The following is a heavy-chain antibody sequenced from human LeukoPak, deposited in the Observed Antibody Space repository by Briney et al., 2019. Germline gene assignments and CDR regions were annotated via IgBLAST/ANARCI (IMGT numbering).Heavy chain of an antibody. CDR3: ARDGATLTGYYKPVGNWFDP. J-gene: IGHJ5*02. D-gene: IGHD3-9*01. V-gene: IGHV1-69*05. CDR2: IIPIFGTA. Sequence: SVKVSCKASGGTFSSYAISWVRQAPGQGLEWMGRIIPIFGTANYAQKFQGRVTITTDESTSTAYMELSSLRSEDTAVCYCARDGATLTGYYKPVGNWFDPWGQGTLVTVSS. CDR1: GGTFSSYA.